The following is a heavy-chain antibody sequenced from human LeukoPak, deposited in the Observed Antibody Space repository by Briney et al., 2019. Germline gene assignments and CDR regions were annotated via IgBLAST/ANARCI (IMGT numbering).Heavy chain of an antibody. J-gene: IGHJ4*02. D-gene: IGHD3-3*01. CDR1: GGAISSYY. V-gene: IGHV4-4*07. CDR2: IYTSGST. CDR3: ARHSTYDFWSGSFDY. Sequence: SETLSLTCTVSGGAISSYYWSWIRQPVANLLELIGRIYTSGSTNYNPSLKSRVTMSVDTSKNQFSLKLSSVTAADTAVYYCARHSTYDFWSGSFDYWGQGTLVTVSS.